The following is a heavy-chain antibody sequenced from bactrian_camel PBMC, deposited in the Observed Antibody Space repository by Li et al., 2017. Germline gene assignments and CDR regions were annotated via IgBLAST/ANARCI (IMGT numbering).Heavy chain of an antibody. CDR1: GYTYNRNC. J-gene: IGHJ4*01. V-gene: IGHV3S53*01. D-gene: IGHD6*01. Sequence: HVQLVESGGGSVQAGGSLRLSCAASGYTYNRNCMAWFRQAPGKEREAVAVIDMDGKINYADSVKDRFTISRDNDKPTLYLQMENLKSEDSDMYYCAATYACGSSWSNSRVFTYWGLGTQVTVLGPTQVTVLGQGTQVTVS. CDR2: IDMDGKI.